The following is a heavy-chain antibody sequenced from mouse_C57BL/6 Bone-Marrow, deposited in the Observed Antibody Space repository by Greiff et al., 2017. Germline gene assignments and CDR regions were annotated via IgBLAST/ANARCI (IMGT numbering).Heavy chain of an antibody. J-gene: IGHJ3*01. V-gene: IGHV1-80*01. D-gene: IGHD4-1*01. CDR3: ARLTGTGFAY. CDR1: GYAFSSYW. CDR2: IYPGDGDT. Sequence: VQRVESGAELVKPGASVKISCKASGYAFSSYWMNWVKQRPGKGLKWIGQIYPGDGDTNYNGKFKGKATLTADKSSSTAYMQLSSLTSEDSAVYFCARLTGTGFAYWGQGTLVTVSA.